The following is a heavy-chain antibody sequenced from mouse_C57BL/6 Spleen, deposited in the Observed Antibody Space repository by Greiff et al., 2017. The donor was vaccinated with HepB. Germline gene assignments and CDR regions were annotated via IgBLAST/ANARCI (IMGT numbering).Heavy chain of an antibody. V-gene: IGHV5-9-1*02. D-gene: IGHD2-14*01. CDR2: ISSGGDYI. CDR3: TRGGTSDWYFDV. CDR1: GFTFSSYA. J-gene: IGHJ1*03. Sequence: EVHLVESGEGLVKPGGSLKLSCAASGFTFSSYAMSWVRQTSEKRLEWVAYISSGGDYIYYADTVKGRFTISRDNARNTLYLQMSSLKSEDTAMYYCTRGGTSDWYFDVWGTGTTVTVSS.